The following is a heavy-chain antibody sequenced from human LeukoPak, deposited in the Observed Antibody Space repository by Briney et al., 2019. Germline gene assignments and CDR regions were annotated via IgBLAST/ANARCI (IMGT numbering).Heavy chain of an antibody. V-gene: IGHV3-7*01. CDR3: ARETYYDILTGHQSSDY. CDR1: GFTFSSYW. J-gene: IGHJ4*02. Sequence: PGGSLRLSCAASGFTFSSYWMSWVRQAPGKGLEWVANIKQDGSEKYYVDSVKGRFTISRDNAKNSLYLQMNSLRAEDTAVYYCARETYYDILTGHQSSDYWGQGTLVTVSS. CDR2: IKQDGSEK. D-gene: IGHD3-9*01.